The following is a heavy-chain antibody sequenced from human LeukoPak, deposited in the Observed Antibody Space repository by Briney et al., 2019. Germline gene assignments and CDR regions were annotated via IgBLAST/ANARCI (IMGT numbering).Heavy chain of an antibody. J-gene: IGHJ4*02. Sequence: GGSLRLSCAASGFTFNTYYMHWVRQAPGKGLVWVSRINSDGGDTLYADSVKGRFTVSRDNAKNTMYLQMNSLRADDTAVYYCSNGIYSSSYWGQGTLVTVSS. V-gene: IGHV3-74*01. CDR3: SNGIYSSSY. D-gene: IGHD6-6*01. CDR2: INSDGGDT. CDR1: GFTFNTYY.